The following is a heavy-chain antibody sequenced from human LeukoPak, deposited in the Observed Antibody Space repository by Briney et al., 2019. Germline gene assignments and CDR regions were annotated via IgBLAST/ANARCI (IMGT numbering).Heavy chain of an antibody. Sequence: GGSLRLSCAASGFTFSSYAISWVRQAPGKGLEWVSSISSSSSYIYYADSVKGRFTTSRDNAKNSLYLQMNSLRAEDTAVYYCTRHYYDSSGTRGYFDYWGQGTLVTVSS. CDR1: GFTFSSYA. CDR2: ISSSSSYI. J-gene: IGHJ4*02. CDR3: TRHYYDSSGTRGYFDY. V-gene: IGHV3-21*01. D-gene: IGHD3-22*01.